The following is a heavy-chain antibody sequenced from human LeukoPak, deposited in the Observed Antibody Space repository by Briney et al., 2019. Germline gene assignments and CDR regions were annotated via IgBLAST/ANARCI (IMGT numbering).Heavy chain of an antibody. V-gene: IGHV3-48*03. Sequence: GGSLRLSCAASGFTFSSYEMNWVRQAPEKGLEWISYISTSGGYMYADSVKGRFTISRDNAKNSLYLQMNSLRAEDTGVYYCARQNGWYDYWGQGTLVTVSS. CDR1: GFTFSSYE. CDR2: ISTSGGYM. J-gene: IGHJ4*02. D-gene: IGHD6-19*01. CDR3: ARQNGWYDY.